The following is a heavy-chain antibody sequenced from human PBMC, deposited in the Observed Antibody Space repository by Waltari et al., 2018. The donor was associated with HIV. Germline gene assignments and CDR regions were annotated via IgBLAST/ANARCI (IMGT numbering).Heavy chain of an antibody. J-gene: IGHJ4*02. CDR2: IWHDAKNQ. Sequence: QVQLVESGGGVVQPGKSLRLSCAASGFTFSSYAMHWVSQAPGKGLEWVAVIWHDAKNQYYADSVQGRFTISRDNSKNTLYLQMNSLRAEDTALYYCARDSPAFSRGTEELDYWGQGTLVTVSS. CDR1: GFTFSSYA. V-gene: IGHV3-33*01. D-gene: IGHD3-22*01. CDR3: ARDSPAFSRGTEELDY.